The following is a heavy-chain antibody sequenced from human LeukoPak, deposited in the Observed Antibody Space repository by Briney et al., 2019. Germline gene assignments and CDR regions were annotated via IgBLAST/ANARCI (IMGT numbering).Heavy chain of an antibody. D-gene: IGHD3-22*01. CDR1: GFTFSSYW. J-gene: IGHJ4*02. Sequence: GGSLRLSCAASGFTFSSYWMSWVRQAPGKGLEWVANIKQGGSEKYYVDSVKGRFTISRDNAKNSLYLQMNSLRAEDTAVYYCARDTRITMIFSDYWGQGTLVTVSS. CDR3: ARDTRITMIFSDY. CDR2: IKQGGSEK. V-gene: IGHV3-7*01.